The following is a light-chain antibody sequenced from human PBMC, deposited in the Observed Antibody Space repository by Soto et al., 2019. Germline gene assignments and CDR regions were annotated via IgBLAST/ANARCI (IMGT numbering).Light chain of an antibody. V-gene: IGKV3-20*01. CDR3: QQFSSYPLT. CDR2: DAS. J-gene: IGKJ4*01. Sequence: EFVLPQSPGTLSLSPGERATLSCRASQTVRNNYLAWYQQKPGQAPRLLIYDASGRATGIPDRFSGGGSGTDFTLTISRLEPEDFAVYYCQQFSSYPLTFGGGTKVDIK. CDR1: QTVRNNY.